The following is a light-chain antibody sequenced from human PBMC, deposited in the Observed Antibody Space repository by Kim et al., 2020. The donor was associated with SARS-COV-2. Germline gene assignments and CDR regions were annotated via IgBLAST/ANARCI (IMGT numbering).Light chain of an antibody. V-gene: IGLV6-57*01. J-gene: IGLJ3*02. Sequence: NFMLTQPHSVSESPGKTVTISCTRSSGSIASNYVQWYQQRPGSSPTTVIYEDYQRPSGVPDRFSGSIDSSSNSASLTISGLKTEDEADYYCHSYDRSTRVFGGGTQLTVL. CDR1: SGSIASNY. CDR3: HSYDRSTRV. CDR2: EDY.